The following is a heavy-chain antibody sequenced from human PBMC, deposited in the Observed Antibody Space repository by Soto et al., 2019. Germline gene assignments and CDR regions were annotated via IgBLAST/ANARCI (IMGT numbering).Heavy chain of an antibody. CDR2: IWYDGSNE. V-gene: IGHV3-33*01. J-gene: IGHJ6*01. CDR1: EFTFSSYG. CDR3: ARDGAVGYGMDV. Sequence: QVQLVESGGGVVQPGRSLRLSCAASEFTFSSYGMHWVRQAPGKGLEWVAVIWYDGSNEYYADSVKGRFTISRDNSKNPLYLQMHSLRAEDTAVYYCARDGAVGYGMDVWGQGTTVTVSS.